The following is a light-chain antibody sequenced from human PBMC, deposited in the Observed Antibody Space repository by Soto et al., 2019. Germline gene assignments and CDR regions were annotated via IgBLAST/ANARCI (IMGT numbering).Light chain of an antibody. CDR3: QQYYSYPGT. J-gene: IGKJ3*01. Sequence: AIRMTQSPSSLSVSTGDRVTITCRASQGISSYLAWYQQKPGKAPKLLIYAASTLQSGVPSRFSGSGSGTDFTLTISCLQSEDFATYYCQQYYSYPGTFGPGTKVDIK. CDR1: QGISSY. V-gene: IGKV1-8*01. CDR2: AAS.